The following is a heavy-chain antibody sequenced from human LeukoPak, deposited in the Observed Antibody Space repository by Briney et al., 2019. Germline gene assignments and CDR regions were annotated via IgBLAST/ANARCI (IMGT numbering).Heavy chain of an antibody. V-gene: IGHV3-48*01. CDR2: ISRDSSTI. CDR3: AREDYYDSSAHPSRGFDY. Sequence: GGSLRLSCAASGFTFSSYSMNWVRQAPGKGLEWVSYISRDSSTIYEADSVKGRFTISRDNARNSLFLQMNSLRAEDTAIYYCAREDYYDSSAHPSRGFDYWGQGTLVTVSS. CDR1: GFTFSSYS. D-gene: IGHD3-22*01. J-gene: IGHJ4*02.